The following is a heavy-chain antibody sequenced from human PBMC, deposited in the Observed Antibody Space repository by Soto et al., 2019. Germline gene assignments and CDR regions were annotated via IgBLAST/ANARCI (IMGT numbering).Heavy chain of an antibody. V-gene: IGHV3-21*01. CDR1: GFTFSSYS. D-gene: IGHD6-6*01. J-gene: IGHJ2*01. Sequence: EVQLVESGGGLVKPGGSLRLSCAASGFTFSSYSMNWVRQAPGKGLEWVSSISSSSSYIYYADSVKGRFTISRDNAKNSLYLQMNGLRAEDTAVYYCASVHQDDWYFDLWGRGTLVTVSS. CDR2: ISSSSSYI. CDR3: ASVHQDDWYFDL.